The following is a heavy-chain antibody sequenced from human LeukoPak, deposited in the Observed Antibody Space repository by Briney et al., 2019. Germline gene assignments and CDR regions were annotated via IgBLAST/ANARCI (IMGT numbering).Heavy chain of an antibody. CDR3: ARGPSGYHNT. J-gene: IGHJ4*02. D-gene: IGHD5-12*01. CDR1: GFIFSSYG. CDR2: TRYDGSDK. Sequence: SGGSLRLSCAASGFIFSSYGMHWVRQAPGKGPEWVAFTRYDGSDKYSADSVKGRFTISRDNSKNTLYLQMNSLRAEDTAVYYCARGPSGYHNTGGQGTLVTVSS. V-gene: IGHV3-30*02.